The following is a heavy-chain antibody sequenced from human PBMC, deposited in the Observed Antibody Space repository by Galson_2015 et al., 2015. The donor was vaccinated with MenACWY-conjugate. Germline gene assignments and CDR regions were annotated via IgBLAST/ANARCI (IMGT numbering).Heavy chain of an antibody. CDR2: ISSNSSTI. J-gene: IGHJ4*02. CDR3: ATVESSSGPMSPADY. CDR1: GFTFSSYS. Sequence: SLRLSCAASGFTFSSYSMNWVRQAPGKGLEWVSYISSNSSTIYYADSVKGRFTISRDNAKNSLYLQMNSLRDEDTAVYYCATVESSSGPMSPADYSGQGTLVTVSS. V-gene: IGHV3-48*02. D-gene: IGHD3-22*01.